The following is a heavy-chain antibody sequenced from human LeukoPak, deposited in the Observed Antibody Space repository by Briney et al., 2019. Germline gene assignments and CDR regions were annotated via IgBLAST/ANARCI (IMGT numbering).Heavy chain of an antibody. J-gene: IGHJ4*02. CDR1: GYAFTSYY. Sequence: GASVKVSCKASGYAFTSYYMHWVRQAPGQGLEWMGIINPSGGSTSYAQKFQGRVTITRDTSASTAYMELSSLRSEDTAVYYCARMKGLTSRYYDSSGYLDYWGQGTLVTVSS. V-gene: IGHV1-46*01. D-gene: IGHD3-22*01. CDR2: INPSGGST. CDR3: ARMKGLTSRYYDSSGYLDY.